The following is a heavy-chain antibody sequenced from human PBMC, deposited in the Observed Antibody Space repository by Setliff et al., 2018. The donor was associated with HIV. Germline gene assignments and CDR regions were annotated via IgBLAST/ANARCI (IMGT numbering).Heavy chain of an antibody. Sequence: ASVMVSCKVSGYTLTELSRHWVRQAPGKGLEWMGGLDPKDGKTMYAQKFQGRVTMTEDTSTDTAHMELRSLRSEDTAVYYCVIGSAARPFDYWGQGTLVTVSS. V-gene: IGHV1-24*01. D-gene: IGHD6-6*01. CDR1: GYTLTELS. CDR2: LDPKDGKT. CDR3: VIGSAARPFDY. J-gene: IGHJ4*02.